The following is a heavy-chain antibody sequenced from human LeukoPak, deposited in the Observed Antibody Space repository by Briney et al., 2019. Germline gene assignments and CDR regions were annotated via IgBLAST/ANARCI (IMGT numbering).Heavy chain of an antibody. D-gene: IGHD3-3*01. CDR1: GFTFDDYA. CDR3: AKDISNYDFWSGFYT. V-gene: IGHV3-43*02. Sequence: GGSLRLSCAASGFTFDDYAMHWVREAPGKGREWVSLISGDGGSTYYADSVKGRFTISRDNSKNSLSLQMNSLRTEDTALYYCAKDISNYDFWSGFYTWGQGTLVTVSS. J-gene: IGHJ5*02. CDR2: ISGDGGST.